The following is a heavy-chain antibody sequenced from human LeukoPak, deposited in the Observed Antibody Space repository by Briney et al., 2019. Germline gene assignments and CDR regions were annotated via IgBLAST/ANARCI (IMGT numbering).Heavy chain of an antibody. V-gene: IGHV3-74*01. Sequence: GGSLRLSCAASGFTFSSYWMHWVRQAPGKGLVWVSRINSDGSSTSYADSVKGRFTISRDNAKNTLYLQMNSLRAEDTAVYYCGRGRGGGIQLWPAFFDYWGQGTLATVSS. CDR2: INSDGSST. CDR1: GFTFSSYW. D-gene: IGHD5-18*01. J-gene: IGHJ4*02. CDR3: GRGRGGGIQLWPAFFDY.